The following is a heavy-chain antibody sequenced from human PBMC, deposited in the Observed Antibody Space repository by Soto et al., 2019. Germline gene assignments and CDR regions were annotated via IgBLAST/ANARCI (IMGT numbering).Heavy chain of an antibody. V-gene: IGHV3-30-3*01. CDR3: ARNLPSGYYGSGSYYLYYYYGMDV. CDR1: GFTFSSYA. D-gene: IGHD3-10*01. Sequence: PGGSLRLSCAASGFTFSSYAMHWVRQAPGKGLEWVAVISYDGSNKYYADSVKGRFTISRDNSKNTLYLQMNSLRAEDTAVYYCARNLPSGYYGSGSYYLYYYYGMDVWGQGTTVTVSS. CDR2: ISYDGSNK. J-gene: IGHJ6*02.